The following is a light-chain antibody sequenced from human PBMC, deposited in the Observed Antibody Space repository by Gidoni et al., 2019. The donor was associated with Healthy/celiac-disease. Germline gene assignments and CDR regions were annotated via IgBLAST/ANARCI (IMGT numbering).Light chain of an antibody. CDR3: QSYDSSLSDWV. J-gene: IGLJ3*02. Sequence: QSVLTHPPSFSGAPGQSVTISCTGSIYNIGAGYDVHWYQQLPGTAPKLLIYGNSNRPSGVPDRFSGSKSGTSASLAITGLQAEDEADYYCQSYDSSLSDWVFGGGTKLTVL. V-gene: IGLV1-40*01. CDR1: IYNIGAGYD. CDR2: GNS.